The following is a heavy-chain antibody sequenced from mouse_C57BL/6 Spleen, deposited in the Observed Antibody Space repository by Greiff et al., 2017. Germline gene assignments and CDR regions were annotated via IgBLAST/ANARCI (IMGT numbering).Heavy chain of an antibody. D-gene: IGHD2-1*01. Sequence: EVKLMESGEGLVKPGGSLKLSCAASGFTFSSYAMSWVRQTPEKRLEWVAYISSGGDYIYYADTVKGRFTISRDNARNTLYLQMSSLKSEDTAMYYCTRRDGNYVGFAYWGQGTLVTVSA. CDR1: GFTFSSYA. J-gene: IGHJ3*01. CDR3: TRRDGNYVGFAY. V-gene: IGHV5-9-1*02. CDR2: ISSGGDYI.